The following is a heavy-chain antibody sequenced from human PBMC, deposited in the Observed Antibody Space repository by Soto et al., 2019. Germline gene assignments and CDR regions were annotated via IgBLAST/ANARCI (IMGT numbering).Heavy chain of an antibody. J-gene: IGHJ6*02. D-gene: IGHD2-2*01. Sequence: QVQLVQSGAEVQKPGSSVKVSCKASGGTFSSYAISWVRQAPGQGLEWMGGIIPISGTANYAQKFQGRVTITADESTSTAYMELSSLRSEDTAAYYCARSQGSSTSLEIYYYYYYGMDVWGQGTKVTVSS. V-gene: IGHV1-69*01. CDR3: ARSQGSSTSLEIYYYYYYGMDV. CDR2: IIPISGTA. CDR1: GGTFSSYA.